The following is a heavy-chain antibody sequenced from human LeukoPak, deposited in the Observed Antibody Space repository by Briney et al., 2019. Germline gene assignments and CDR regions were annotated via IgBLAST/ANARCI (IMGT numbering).Heavy chain of an antibody. D-gene: IGHD3-10*01. J-gene: IGHJ4*02. V-gene: IGHV3-23*01. CDR2: ITSSGGTT. CDR1: GFTLSGYA. Sequence: PGGSLRLSCAASGFTLSGYAMSWVRQAPGEGLEWVSGITSSGGTTYYADSVKGRLTISRDNSKSTLYLEMNSLKAEDTAVYYCATYGSGSNYRRAFDYWGQGTLVTVSS. CDR3: ATYGSGSNYRRAFDY.